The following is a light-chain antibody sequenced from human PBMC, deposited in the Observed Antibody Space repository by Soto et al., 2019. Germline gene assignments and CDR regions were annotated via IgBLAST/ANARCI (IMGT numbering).Light chain of an antibody. CDR2: GAS. CDR3: QQYGSSHRT. J-gene: IGKJ1*01. V-gene: IGKV3-20*01. CDR1: QSVSSSY. Sequence: EIVLTQSPGTLSLSPGERATLSCRASQSVSSSYLAWYQQKPGQAPRLLIYGASSRATGIPDRFSGSGSGTDFTLTISRLEPEDFAAYYCQQYGSSHRTFGQGTKVDIK.